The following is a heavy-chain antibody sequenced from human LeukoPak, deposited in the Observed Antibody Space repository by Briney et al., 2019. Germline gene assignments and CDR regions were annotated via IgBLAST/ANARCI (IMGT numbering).Heavy chain of an antibody. J-gene: IGHJ4*02. V-gene: IGHV3-15*01. CDR3: TTEYTYSYYFDF. Sequence: GGSLRLSCAASGFTFSYVWMSWVRQVPGKGPEWVGRIKSKRDGETTGYTDPVKGRFTISRDDSKTTLYLQMNSLKTEDTAVYYCTTEYTYSYYFDFWGQGTLVTVSS. CDR2: IKSKRDGETT. CDR1: GFTFSYVW. D-gene: IGHD1-26*01.